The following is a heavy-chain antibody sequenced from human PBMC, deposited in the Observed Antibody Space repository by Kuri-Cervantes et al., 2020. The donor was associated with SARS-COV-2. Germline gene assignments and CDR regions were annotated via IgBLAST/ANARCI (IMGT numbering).Heavy chain of an antibody. V-gene: IGHV3-21*01. Sequence: GESLKISCAASGFTFSSYSMNWVRQAPGKGLEWVSSISSSSSYIYYADSVKGRFTISRDNAKNTLYLQMNGLRAEDTALYYCARGGADKPMAHDYWGQGTLVTVSS. D-gene: IGHD5-18*01. CDR3: ARGGADKPMAHDY. J-gene: IGHJ4*02. CDR1: GFTFSSYS. CDR2: ISSSSSYI.